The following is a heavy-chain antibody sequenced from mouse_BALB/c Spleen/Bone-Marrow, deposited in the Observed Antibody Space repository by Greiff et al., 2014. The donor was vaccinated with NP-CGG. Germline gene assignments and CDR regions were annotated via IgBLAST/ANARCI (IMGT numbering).Heavy chain of an antibody. D-gene: IGHD1-1*01. CDR3: ARFGYYGSSQSPYYAMDY. Sequence: VQLVESGAELARPGASVKMSCKASGYTFTSYTMHWVKQRPGQGLEWIGYINPSSGYTNYNQKFKDKATLTADKSSSTAYMQLSSLTSEDSAVYYCARFGYYGSSQSPYYAMDYWGQGTSVTVSS. CDR2: INPSSGYT. CDR1: GYTFTSYT. J-gene: IGHJ4*01. V-gene: IGHV1-4*01.